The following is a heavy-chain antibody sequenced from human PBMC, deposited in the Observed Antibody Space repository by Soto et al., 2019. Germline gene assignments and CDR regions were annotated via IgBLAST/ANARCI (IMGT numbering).Heavy chain of an antibody. J-gene: IGHJ6*02. CDR3: ARVRGPIVVVPASTDYYYGMDV. CDR1: GGTFSSYA. CDR2: IIPIFGTA. Sequence: GASVKVSCKVSGGTFSSYAISWVRQAPGQGLEWMGGIIPIFGTANYAQKFQGRVTITADESTSTAYMELSSLRSEDTAVYYCARVRGPIVVVPASTDYYYGMDVWGQGTTVTVSS. V-gene: IGHV1-69*13. D-gene: IGHD2-2*01.